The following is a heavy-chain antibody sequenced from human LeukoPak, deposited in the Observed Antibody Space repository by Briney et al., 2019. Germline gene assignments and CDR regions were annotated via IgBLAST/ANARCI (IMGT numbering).Heavy chain of an antibody. D-gene: IGHD3-22*01. CDR3: ARDQSGSSGYSDY. V-gene: IGHV1-2*02. CDR2: INPNSGGT. CDR1: GYTSTGYY. Sequence: ASVKVSCKASGYTSTGYYMHWVRQAPGQGLEWMGWINPNSGGTNYAQKFQGRVTMTRDTSISTAYMELSRLRSDDTAVYYCARDQSGSSGYSDYWGQGTLVTVSS. J-gene: IGHJ4*02.